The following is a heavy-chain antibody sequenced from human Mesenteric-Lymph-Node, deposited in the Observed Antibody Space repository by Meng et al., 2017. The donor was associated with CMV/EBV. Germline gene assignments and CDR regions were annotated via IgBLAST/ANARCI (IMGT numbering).Heavy chain of an antibody. D-gene: IGHD3-22*01. Sequence: GESLKISCAASGFTFSSYGMHWVRQAPGKGLEWVAFIRYDGSNKYYADSVKGRFTISRDNSKNTLYLQMNSLRAEDTAVYYCAKVVGPYYYDSSLTLDYWGQGTLVTVSS. CDR1: GFTFSSYG. V-gene: IGHV3-30*02. J-gene: IGHJ4*02. CDR2: IRYDGSNK. CDR3: AKVVGPYYYDSSLTLDY.